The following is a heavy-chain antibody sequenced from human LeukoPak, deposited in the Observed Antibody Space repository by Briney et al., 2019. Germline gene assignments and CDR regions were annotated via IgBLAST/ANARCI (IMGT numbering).Heavy chain of an antibody. CDR3: ARDGLGGIAAAGMGAFDI. Sequence: SETLSFTCTVSGGSISSDYWSWIRQPPGKGLEWIGYIYYSGSTNYNPSLKSRVTISVDTSKNQFSLKLSSVTAADTAVYYCARDGLGGIAAAGMGAFDIWGQGTMVTVSS. CDR1: GGSISSDY. V-gene: IGHV4-59*01. J-gene: IGHJ3*02. CDR2: IYYSGST. D-gene: IGHD6-13*01.